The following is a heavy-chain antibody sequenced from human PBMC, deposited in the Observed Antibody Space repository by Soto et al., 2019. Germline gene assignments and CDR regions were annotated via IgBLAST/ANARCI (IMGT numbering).Heavy chain of an antibody. J-gene: IGHJ3*02. CDR1: GYTFTSYG. V-gene: IGHV1-18*01. Sequence: ASVKVSCKASGYTFTSYGISWVRQAPGQGLEWMGWISAYNGNTNYAQKLQGRVTMTTDTSTSTAYMELRSLRSDDTAVYYCARENDKTEEGGFDIWGQGTMVTVSS. CDR3: ARENDKTEEGGFDI. D-gene: IGHD7-27*01. CDR2: ISAYNGNT.